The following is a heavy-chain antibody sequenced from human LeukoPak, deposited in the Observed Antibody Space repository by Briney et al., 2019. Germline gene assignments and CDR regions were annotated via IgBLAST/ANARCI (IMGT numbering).Heavy chain of an antibody. CDR1: GFTFVDYG. Sequence: PGGSLRLSCAAPGFTFVDYGMGWVRQAPGRGLEWVSGIYWNGGSTGYAHSLKGRYPISRDNPKHSLYLQMNSLRAEDTALYYCARDQGGVLGQLVAYWGEGTLVTVSS. V-gene: IGHV3-20*04. J-gene: IGHJ4*02. CDR3: ARDQGGVLGQLVAY. CDR2: IYWNGGST. D-gene: IGHD6-6*01.